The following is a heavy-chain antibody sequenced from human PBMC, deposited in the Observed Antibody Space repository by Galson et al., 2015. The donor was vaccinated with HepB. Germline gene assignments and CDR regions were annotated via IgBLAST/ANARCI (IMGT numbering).Heavy chain of an antibody. Sequence: SVKVSCKASGYTFTGYYMHWVRQAPGQGLEWMGWINPNSGGTNYAQKFQGWVTMTRDTSISTAYMELSRLRSDDTAVYYCARSGAYFYYGMDVWGQGTTVTVSS. J-gene: IGHJ6*02. CDR3: ARSGAYFYYGMDV. V-gene: IGHV1-2*04. CDR1: GYTFTGYY. D-gene: IGHD3-16*01. CDR2: INPNSGGT.